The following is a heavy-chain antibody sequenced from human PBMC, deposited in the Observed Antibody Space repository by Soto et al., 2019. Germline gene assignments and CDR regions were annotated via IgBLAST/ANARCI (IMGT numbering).Heavy chain of an antibody. CDR2: ISSSGDTI. V-gene: IGHV3-48*02. Sequence: DVQLVESGGGLVQPGGSLRLSCAASGFPLSTYSMHWVRQAPGKGLEWISSISSSGDTIYYRDSVRGRFTISRDNAANSLFLHMNSLRHENTAVYDCARGWPSNSFDQWGWGTLVTVSS. CDR1: GFPLSTYS. CDR3: ARGWPSNSFDQ. J-gene: IGHJ4*02. D-gene: IGHD2-2*01.